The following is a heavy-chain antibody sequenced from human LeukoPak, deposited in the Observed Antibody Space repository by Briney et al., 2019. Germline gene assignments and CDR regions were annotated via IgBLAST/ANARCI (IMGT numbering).Heavy chain of an antibody. CDR1: GFTFSHYW. V-gene: IGHV3-7*01. J-gene: IGHJ5*02. D-gene: IGHD5-18*01. CDR2: INQDGSEK. CDR3: AREDTASFDP. Sequence: GGSLRLSCAASGFTFSHYWMSWVRQAPGKGLEWVANINQDGSEKYYVDSVKGRFTISRDNAKNSLYLQMNSLRAEDTAVYYCAREDTASFDPWGQGTLVTVSS.